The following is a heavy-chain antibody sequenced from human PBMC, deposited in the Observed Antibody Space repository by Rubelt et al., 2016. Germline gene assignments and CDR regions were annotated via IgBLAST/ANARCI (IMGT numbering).Heavy chain of an antibody. CDR2: ISYDGSNK. J-gene: IGHJ6*02. D-gene: IGHD3-10*01. V-gene: IGHV3-30*04. CDR3: ARDMVRGVIPHYYYYYGMDV. Sequence: GLEWVAVISYDGSNKYYADSVKGRFTISRDNSKNTLYLQMNSLRAEDTAVYYCARDMVRGVIPHYYYYYGMDVWGQGTTVTVSS.